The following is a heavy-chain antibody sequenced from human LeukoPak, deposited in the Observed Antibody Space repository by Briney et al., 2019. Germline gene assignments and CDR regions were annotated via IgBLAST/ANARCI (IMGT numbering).Heavy chain of an antibody. CDR1: GFTFSSYA. D-gene: IGHD3-3*01. J-gene: IGHJ4*02. Sequence: GGSLRLSCAASGFTFSSYAMHWVRQAPGKGLEWVAVISYDGSNKYYADSVKGRFTISRDNSKNTLYLQMNSLRAEDTAVYYCAKDRHILFGVFDYWGQGTLVTVSS. CDR3: AKDRHILFGVFDY. V-gene: IGHV3-30-3*01. CDR2: ISYDGSNK.